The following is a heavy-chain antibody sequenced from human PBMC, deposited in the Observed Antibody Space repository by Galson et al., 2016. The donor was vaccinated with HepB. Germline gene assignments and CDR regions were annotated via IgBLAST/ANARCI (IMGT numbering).Heavy chain of an antibody. V-gene: IGHV3-30*18. D-gene: IGHD5-12*01. Sequence: SLRLSCAASGFAFRSFAMHRVRQAPGKGLEWVAVISYDGSTEFYSDFAKGRFSISRDNSKNTLHLQMSSLRPDDTATYYCAKRAKYSGDDFDVWGQGTLVSVSS. CDR2: ISYDGSTE. CDR1: GFAFRSFA. CDR3: AKRAKYSGDDFDV. J-gene: IGHJ4*02.